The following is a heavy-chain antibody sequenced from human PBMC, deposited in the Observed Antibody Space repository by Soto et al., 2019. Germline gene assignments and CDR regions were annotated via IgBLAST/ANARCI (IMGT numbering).Heavy chain of an antibody. V-gene: IGHV3-72*01. Sequence: EVQLVESGGGLVQAGGSLRLSCAASGFALSDHYVDWVRQAPGKGLEWVGRSRNKASGYTTEYAASVKGRFTISRDDSKNSLYLQMNGLKAEDTAVYYCGRLYYYAGSGHYCDYWGQGTLVAVSS. D-gene: IGHD3-22*01. CDR2: SRNKASGYTT. CDR3: GRLYYYAGSGHYCDY. J-gene: IGHJ4*02. CDR1: GFALSDHY.